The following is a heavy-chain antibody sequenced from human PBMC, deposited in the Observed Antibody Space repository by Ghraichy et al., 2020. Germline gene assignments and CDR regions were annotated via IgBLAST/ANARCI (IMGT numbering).Heavy chain of an antibody. Sequence: GGSLRLSCAASGFTFSSYVMHWVRQAPGKGLEWVAVISYDGSNKYYADSVKGRFTISRDNSKNTLYLQMNSLRAEDTAVYYCARDATEQWLVLKGGATVDYWGQGTLVTVSS. CDR1: GFTFSSYV. CDR2: ISYDGSNK. CDR3: ARDATEQWLVLKGGATVDY. D-gene: IGHD6-19*01. V-gene: IGHV3-30*04. J-gene: IGHJ4*02.